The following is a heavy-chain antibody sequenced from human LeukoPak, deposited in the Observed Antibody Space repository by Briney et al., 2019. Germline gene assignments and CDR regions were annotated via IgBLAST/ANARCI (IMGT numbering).Heavy chain of an antibody. Sequence: GGSLRLSCAASGFTFSSYWMNWARQAPGKGLEWVAVISYDGSNKYYADSVKGRFTISRDNSKNTLYLQMNSLRAEDTAVYYCARDRQLRDYYYGMDVWGQGTTVTVSS. CDR1: GFTFSSYW. D-gene: IGHD6-13*01. CDR2: ISYDGSNK. V-gene: IGHV3-30-3*01. J-gene: IGHJ6*02. CDR3: ARDRQLRDYYYGMDV.